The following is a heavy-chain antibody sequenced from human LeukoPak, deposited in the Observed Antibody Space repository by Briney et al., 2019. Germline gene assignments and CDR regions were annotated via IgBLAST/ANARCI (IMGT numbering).Heavy chain of an antibody. CDR3: ARDLPPYYDFWSGYYGYYYYYMDV. J-gene: IGHJ6*03. Sequence: SETLSLTCTVSGGSISSYYWSWIRQPAGKGLEWIGRIYTSGSTNYNPSLKSRVTMSVDTSKNQFSLKLSSVTAADTAVYYCARDLPPYYDFWSGYYGYYYYYMDVWGKGTTVTVSS. V-gene: IGHV4-4*07. D-gene: IGHD3-3*01. CDR1: GGSISSYY. CDR2: IYTSGST.